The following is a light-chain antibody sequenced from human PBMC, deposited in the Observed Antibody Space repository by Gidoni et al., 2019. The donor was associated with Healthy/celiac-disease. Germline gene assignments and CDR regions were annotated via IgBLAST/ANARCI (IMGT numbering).Light chain of an antibody. CDR3: QQSYSTPYS. Sequence: DIQMTQSPSSLSESVGDRVTITCRASQSISSYLNWYQQKPGKAPKLLIYAASSLQSGVPSRFSGSGSGTDFTLTISSLQPEDFATYYCQQSYSTPYSFXQXTKLEIK. CDR2: AAS. J-gene: IGKJ2*03. V-gene: IGKV1-39*01. CDR1: QSISSY.